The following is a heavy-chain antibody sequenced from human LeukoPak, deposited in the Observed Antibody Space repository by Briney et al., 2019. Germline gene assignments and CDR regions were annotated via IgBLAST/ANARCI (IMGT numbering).Heavy chain of an antibody. CDR2: IYPGDSDT. V-gene: IGHV5-51*01. Sequence: GESLKISCKVSGYSFTTYWIAWVRQMPGKGLEWMGIIYPGDSDTRYSPSFQGQVTISADKSISTAYLQWSSLKASDTAMHYCARPGPTVRYFDYWGQGTLVTVSS. D-gene: IGHD1-1*01. CDR3: ARPGPTVRYFDY. CDR1: GYSFTTYW. J-gene: IGHJ4*02.